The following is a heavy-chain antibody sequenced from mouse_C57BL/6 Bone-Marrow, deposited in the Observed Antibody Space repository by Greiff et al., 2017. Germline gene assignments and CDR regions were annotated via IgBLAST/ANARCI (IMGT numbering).Heavy chain of an antibody. CDR3: ARRRRAIYYFDY. D-gene: IGHD3-1*01. J-gene: IGHJ2*01. CDR2: IDPSDSFT. Sequence: QVQLQQSGAELVKPGASVKLSCKASGYTFTSYWMQWVKQRPGQGLEWIGEIDPSDSFTNSNQQFKGKATLTVDTSSSTAYMQLSSLTSEDSAVYYGARRRRAIYYFDYWGQGTTLTVSS. CDR1: GYTFTSYW. V-gene: IGHV1-50*01.